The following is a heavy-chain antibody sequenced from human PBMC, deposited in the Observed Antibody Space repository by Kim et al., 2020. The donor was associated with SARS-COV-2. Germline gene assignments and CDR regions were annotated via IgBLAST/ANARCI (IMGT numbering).Heavy chain of an antibody. CDR2: ISSSSSYI. CDR3: ARVSDYYDSSGYIDY. J-gene: IGHJ4*02. Sequence: GSLRLSCAASGFTFSSYSMNWVRQAPGKGLEWVSSISSSSSYIYYADSVKGRFTISRDNAKNSLYLQMNSLRAEDTAVYYCARVSDYYDSSGYIDYWGQGTLVTVSS. D-gene: IGHD3-22*01. CDR1: GFTFSSYS. V-gene: IGHV3-21*01.